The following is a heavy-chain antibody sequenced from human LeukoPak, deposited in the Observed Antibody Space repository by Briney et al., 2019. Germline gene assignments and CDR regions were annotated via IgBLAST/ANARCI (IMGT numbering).Heavy chain of an antibody. D-gene: IGHD3-10*01. CDR1: GGSIHSFY. CDR2: IHYSGST. J-gene: IGHJ4*02. Sequence: SETLSLTCNVSGGSIHSFYWNWLRQPAGKGLEWIGYIHYSGSTNYNPSLKSRVTISVDTSKNQFSLKMSSVTAADTAVYYCARSITLVRGVVSSFEYWGQGTLVTVSS. CDR3: ARSITLVRGVVSSFEY. V-gene: IGHV4-59*01.